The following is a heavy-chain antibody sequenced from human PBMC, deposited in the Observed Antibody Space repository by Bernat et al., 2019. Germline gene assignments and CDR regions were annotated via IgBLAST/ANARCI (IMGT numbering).Heavy chain of an antibody. Sequence: QVQLVQSGAEVKKPGASVKISCKASGYTFINYNIHWVRQAPGQGLEWMGTIDPSAGSTSYAQKFQGRVTMTTDTSTSTVYMDLSSLTTEDTAVYYCSRKLGITGTLSVWFDPWGQGTRITVSS. V-gene: IGHV1-46*03. J-gene: IGHJ5*02. CDR1: GYTFINYN. CDR3: SRKLGITGTLSVWFDP. CDR2: IDPSAGST. D-gene: IGHD1-20*01.